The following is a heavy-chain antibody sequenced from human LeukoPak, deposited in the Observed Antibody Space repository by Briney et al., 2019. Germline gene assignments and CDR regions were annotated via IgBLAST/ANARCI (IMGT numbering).Heavy chain of an antibody. CDR1: GFIISHYE. D-gene: IGHD1-26*01. Sequence: GGSLRLSCAASGFIISHYELNWVRQAPGKGPEWVSAMSGDGATTYYADSVKGRFTISRDNSKNALYLQMNSLRAEDTAVYYCAKRPSIIVGVSNWFDPWGQGTLVTVSS. CDR2: MSGDGATT. J-gene: IGHJ5*02. V-gene: IGHV3-23*01. CDR3: AKRPSIIVGVSNWFDP.